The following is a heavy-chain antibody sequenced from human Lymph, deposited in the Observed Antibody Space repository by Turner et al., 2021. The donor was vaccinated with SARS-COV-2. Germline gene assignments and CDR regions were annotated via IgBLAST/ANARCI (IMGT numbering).Heavy chain of an antibody. V-gene: IGHV1-8*01. D-gene: IGHD3-9*01. J-gene: IGHJ5*02. Sequence: QVQLVQSAAEVKKPGASVNVSFMASGYTFTRYDINWVLRATGQGLEWMGWMDPNSGNTGYAQKFQGRVTMTRNTSISTAYMELSSLRSEDTAVYYCARAAQLTVWFDPWGQGTLVTVSS. CDR2: MDPNSGNT. CDR3: ARAAQLTVWFDP. CDR1: GYTFTRYD.